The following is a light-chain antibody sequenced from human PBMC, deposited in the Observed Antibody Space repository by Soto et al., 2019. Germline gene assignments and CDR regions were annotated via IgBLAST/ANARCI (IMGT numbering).Light chain of an antibody. V-gene: IGLV2-14*01. J-gene: IGLJ1*01. CDR1: SSDVGGYNS. CDR3: SSYTSSSTRV. Sequence: QSVLTQPASVSGSPGPSITISCTGTSSDVGGYNSVSWYQQHPGKAPKLVIYEVTNRPSGISNRFSGSKSGNTASLTISGLQAEHEADYYCSSYTSSSTRVFGTGTKVTVL. CDR2: EVT.